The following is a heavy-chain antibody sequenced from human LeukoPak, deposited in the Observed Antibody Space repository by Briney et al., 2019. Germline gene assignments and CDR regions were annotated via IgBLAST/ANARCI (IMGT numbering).Heavy chain of an antibody. V-gene: IGHV4-39*07. CDR2: IYYSGST. D-gene: IGHD6-19*01. CDR1: GGSISSSSYY. J-gene: IGHJ4*02. Sequence: SETLSLTCTVSGGSISSSSYYWGWIRQPPGKGLEWIGSIYYSGSTYYNPSLKGRVTISIDTSKNQFSLKLSSVTAADTAVYYCATYSSGWPNPADLDFWGQETLVTVSS. CDR3: ATYSSGWPNPADLDF.